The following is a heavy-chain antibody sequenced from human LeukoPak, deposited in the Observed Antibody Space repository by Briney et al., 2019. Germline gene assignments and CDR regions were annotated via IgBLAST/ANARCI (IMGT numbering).Heavy chain of an antibody. CDR2: IYTSGST. J-gene: IGHJ3*02. D-gene: IGHD3-22*01. Sequence: SETLSLTCTVSGGSISSYYWSWIRQPAGKGLEWIGRIYTSGSTNYNPSLTSRVTISVDTSKNQFSLKLSSVTAADTAVYYCAREVVVITPDAFDIWGQGTMVTVSS. V-gene: IGHV4-4*07. CDR3: AREVVVITPDAFDI. CDR1: GGSISSYY.